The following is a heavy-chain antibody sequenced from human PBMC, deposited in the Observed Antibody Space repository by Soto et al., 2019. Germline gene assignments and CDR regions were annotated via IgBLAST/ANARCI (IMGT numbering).Heavy chain of an antibody. V-gene: IGHV3-23*01. CDR1: GFTFSTYA. CDR2: ISGSGTTT. J-gene: IGHJ6*02. CDR3: NKGRNLEA. Sequence: GGSLRLSCAASGFTFSTYAMSWVRQAPGKGLEWVSAISGSGTTTYYADSVKGRFTIARDNSKNTLNLQMNSLRAEDTAVYYCNKGRNLEAWGQGTTVTVSS.